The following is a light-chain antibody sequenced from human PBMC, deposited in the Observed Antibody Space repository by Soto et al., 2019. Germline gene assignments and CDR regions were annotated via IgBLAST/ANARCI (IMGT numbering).Light chain of an antibody. CDR1: QSVSSY. CDR3: QQRSNFIT. CDR2: DAS. J-gene: IGKJ5*01. Sequence: EIVLTQSPATLSLSPGERATLSCRASQSVSSYLAWYQQKPGQAPRLLIYDASNRATGIPARFSGSGSRTDFTLTFSSLEPEDFAVYYCQQRSNFITSGQGTRLEIK. V-gene: IGKV3-11*01.